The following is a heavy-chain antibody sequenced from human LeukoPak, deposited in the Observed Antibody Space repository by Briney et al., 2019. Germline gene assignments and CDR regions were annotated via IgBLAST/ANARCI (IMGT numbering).Heavy chain of an antibody. CDR1: GFTFNTYT. J-gene: IGHJ4*02. Sequence: PGGSLRLSCAASGFTFNTYTMNWVRQAPGKGLEWVSYISGSSGIIDYADSVRGRFTISRDNAKNSLYLQMNSLRAEDTAVYYCAKNRLALNNWGQGTLVTVSS. CDR3: AKNRLALNN. V-gene: IGHV3-48*01. CDR2: ISGSSGII.